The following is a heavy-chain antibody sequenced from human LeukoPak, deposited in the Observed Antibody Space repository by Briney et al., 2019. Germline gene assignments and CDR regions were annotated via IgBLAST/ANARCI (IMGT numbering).Heavy chain of an antibody. CDR1: GYTFTGYY. V-gene: IGHV1-2*02. Sequence: PAASVKVSCKASGYTFTGYYMHWVRQAPGQGLEWMGWINPNSGGTNYAQKFQGRVTMTRDTSISTAYMELSRLRSDDTAVYYCARREFGYYYDSSGYYPLPGVDYWGQGTLVTVSS. D-gene: IGHD3-22*01. CDR3: ARREFGYYYDSSGYYPLPGVDY. J-gene: IGHJ4*02. CDR2: INPNSGGT.